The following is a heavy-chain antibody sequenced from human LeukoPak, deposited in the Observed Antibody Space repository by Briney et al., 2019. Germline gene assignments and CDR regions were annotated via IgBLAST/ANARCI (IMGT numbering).Heavy chain of an antibody. V-gene: IGHV1-69*05. D-gene: IGHD4-17*01. CDR1: GGTFSSYA. J-gene: IGHJ4*02. Sequence: GASVKVSCKASGGTFSSYAISWVRQAPGQGLEWMGGIIPIFGTANYAQKFQGRVTMTRDTSTSTVYMELSSLRSEDTAVYYCARGADDYGDYLIDYWGQGTLVTVSS. CDR3: ARGADDYGDYLIDY. CDR2: IIPIFGTA.